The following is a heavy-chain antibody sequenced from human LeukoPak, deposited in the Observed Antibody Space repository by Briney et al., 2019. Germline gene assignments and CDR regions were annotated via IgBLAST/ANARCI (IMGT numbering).Heavy chain of an antibody. V-gene: IGHV1-8*03. CDR2: MNPHSGNT. CDR3: ARGGDLYDFWSGYYNP. D-gene: IGHD3-3*01. CDR1: GYTFTSYD. Sequence: GASVKVSCKASGYTFTSYDINWVRQATGQGLEWMGWMNPHSGNTGYAQKFQGRVTITRNTSISTAYMELSSLRSEDTAVYYCARGGDLYDFWSGYYNPWGQGTLVTVSS. J-gene: IGHJ5*02.